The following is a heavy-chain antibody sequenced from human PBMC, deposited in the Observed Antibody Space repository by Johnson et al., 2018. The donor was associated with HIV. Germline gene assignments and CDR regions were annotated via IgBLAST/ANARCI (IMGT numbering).Heavy chain of an antibody. Sequence: QMLLVESGGGVVQPGRSLRLSCAASGFTFRSHAMHWVRQAPGKGLEWVAVISYDGSNKYYADSVKGRFTISRDNSKNTLYLQMNSLRAEDTAVYYCASFAAAGDAFDIWGQGTMVTVSS. CDR2: ISYDGSNK. CDR1: GFTFRSHA. V-gene: IGHV3-30-3*01. D-gene: IGHD6-13*01. CDR3: ASFAAAGDAFDI. J-gene: IGHJ3*02.